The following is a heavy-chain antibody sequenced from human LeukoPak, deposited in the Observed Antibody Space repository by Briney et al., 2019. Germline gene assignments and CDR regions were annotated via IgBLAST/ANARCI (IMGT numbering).Heavy chain of an antibody. V-gene: IGHV3-74*01. CDR3: VRSLRSADF. Sequence: GGSLRLSCVASGLTFSTYAMSWVRQAPGKGLTWVSQISTDGSQTFYADSVKGRFTISRDNAKNTLFLQMDSLRPEDTAVYYCVRSLRSADFWGQGTLVTVSS. J-gene: IGHJ4*02. CDR2: ISTDGSQT. CDR1: GLTFSTYA.